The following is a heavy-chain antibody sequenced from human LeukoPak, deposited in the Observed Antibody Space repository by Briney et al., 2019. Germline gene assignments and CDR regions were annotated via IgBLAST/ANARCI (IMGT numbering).Heavy chain of an antibody. CDR3: XRETXXEQWLAAIKKRGSGWFDP. J-gene: IGHJ5*02. CDR1: GFTFSSYG. CDR2: IRYDGSNK. Sequence: GGSLRLSCAASGFTFSSYGMHWVRQAPGKGLEWVAFIRYDGSNKYYADSVKGRFTISRDNAKNSLYLQMNSLRAEDTAVYYXXRETXXEQWLAAIKKRGSGWFDPWGQGTLVTVSS. D-gene: IGHD6-19*01. V-gene: IGHV3-30*02.